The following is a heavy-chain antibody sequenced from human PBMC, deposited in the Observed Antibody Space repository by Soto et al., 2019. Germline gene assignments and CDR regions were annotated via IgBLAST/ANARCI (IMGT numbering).Heavy chain of an antibody. CDR3: ERFVFGVKRLNWFDP. CDR2: IYPGDSDT. Sequence: GESLKISCKGSGYSFTSYWIGWVRQMPGKGLEWMGIIYPGDSDTRYSPSFQGQVTISADKSISTAYLQWSSLKASDTAMYYCERFVFGVKRLNWFDPWGQGTLVTVSS. CDR1: GYSFTSYW. D-gene: IGHD3-16*01. J-gene: IGHJ5*02. V-gene: IGHV5-51*01.